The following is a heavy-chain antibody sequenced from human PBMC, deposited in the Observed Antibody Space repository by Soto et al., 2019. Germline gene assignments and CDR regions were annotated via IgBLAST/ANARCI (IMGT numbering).Heavy chain of an antibody. CDR2: IKEDVSEI. Sequence: GGSLRLSCAASGFTFTNYWMHWVRQAPGKGLEWVANIKEDVSEIYYIDSVKGRFTISRDNAKNSLYLQMNSLRAEDTALYYCVRGSGFVTDFWGQGTLVTVSS. CDR3: VRGSGFVTDF. V-gene: IGHV3-7*01. D-gene: IGHD3-22*01. CDR1: GFTFTNYW. J-gene: IGHJ4*02.